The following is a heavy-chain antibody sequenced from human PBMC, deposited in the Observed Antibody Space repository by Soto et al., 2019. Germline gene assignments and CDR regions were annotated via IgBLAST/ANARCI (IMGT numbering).Heavy chain of an antibody. J-gene: IGHJ5*02. CDR1: GYSFTNFF. CDR2: VDPTGDSA. CDR3: AREFPSTYYFDP. D-gene: IGHD3-22*01. V-gene: IGHV1-46*01. Sequence: SSVKVSCKTSGYSFTNFFIHWVRQAPGQGPEWMGNVDPTGDSATYAQKFQGRVTMASDTSTRTVYMELSSLTSEDTAIYYCAREFPSTYYFDPWGQGTQVTAP.